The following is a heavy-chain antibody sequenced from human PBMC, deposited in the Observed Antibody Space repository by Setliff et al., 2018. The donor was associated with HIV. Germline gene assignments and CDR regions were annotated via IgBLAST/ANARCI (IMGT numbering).Heavy chain of an antibody. CDR3: AKDRGVVG. V-gene: IGHV3-53*01. D-gene: IGHD2-15*01. Sequence: GGSLRLSCAGSEFSVSSNTMSWIRQAPGKGLEWVSVLYTGGRTHYADSVKGRFTVSRDNSGSTVYLQMNSLRAEDTAVYYCAKDRGVVGWGQGTLVTVSS. J-gene: IGHJ4*02. CDR1: EFSVSSNT. CDR2: LYTGGRT.